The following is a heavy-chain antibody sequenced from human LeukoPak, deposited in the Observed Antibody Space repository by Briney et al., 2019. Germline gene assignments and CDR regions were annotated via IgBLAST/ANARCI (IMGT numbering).Heavy chain of an antibody. D-gene: IGHD3-10*01. Sequence: GGSLRLSCAVSGFTFSTKSMNWVRQAPGKGLEWVSYITADSATTYYADSVRGRFTISRDNSKNTLYLQMNSLRPEDTAVYYCAKGGSGSSHRGVFDYWGQGSLVTVSS. J-gene: IGHJ4*02. CDR2: ITADSATT. CDR1: GFTFSTKS. V-gene: IGHV3-48*01. CDR3: AKGGSGSSHRGVFDY.